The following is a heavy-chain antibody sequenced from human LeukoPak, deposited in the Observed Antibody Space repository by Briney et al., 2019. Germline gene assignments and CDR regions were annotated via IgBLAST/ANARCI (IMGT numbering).Heavy chain of an antibody. V-gene: IGHV3-66*01. Sequence: GGSLRLSCAASGFTISSNYMSWVRQAPGKGLEWVSVIYSGDSTYYSDSVEGRFTISRDNSKNKRYLQMNSVRAEDTAVYYCARNAKVIDYWGQGTLVTVSS. CDR2: IYSGDST. J-gene: IGHJ4*02. CDR1: GFTISSNY. CDR3: ARNAKVIDY. D-gene: IGHD4-17*01.